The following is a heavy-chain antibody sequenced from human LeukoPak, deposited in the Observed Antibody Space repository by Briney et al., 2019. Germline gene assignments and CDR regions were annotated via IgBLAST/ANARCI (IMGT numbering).Heavy chain of an antibody. D-gene: IGHD5-18*01. CDR2: IVVGSGNT. Sequence: SVKVSCKASGFTFTSSAVQWVRQARGQRLEWIGWIVVGSGNTNYAQKFQERVTITRDMSSSTAYMELSSLRSEDTAVYYCAAVSGIRGYSYTFDYWGQGTLVTVSS. V-gene: IGHV1-58*01. CDR1: GFTFTSSA. CDR3: AAVSGIRGYSYTFDY. J-gene: IGHJ4*02.